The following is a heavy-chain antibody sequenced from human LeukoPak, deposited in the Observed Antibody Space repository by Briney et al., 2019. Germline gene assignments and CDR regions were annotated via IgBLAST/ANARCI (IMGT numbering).Heavy chain of an antibody. CDR3: AEAGRYCSGGSCYQEASLDY. CDR2: ISGSGGST. CDR1: GFTFSSYA. D-gene: IGHD2-15*01. V-gene: IGHV3-23*01. J-gene: IGHJ4*02. Sequence: GGSLRLSCAASGFTFSSYAMSWVRQAPGKGLEWVSAISGSGGSTNYADSVKGRFTISRDNSKNTLYLQMNSLRAADTAINYCAEAGRYCSGGSCYQEASLDYWGQGTLVTVSS.